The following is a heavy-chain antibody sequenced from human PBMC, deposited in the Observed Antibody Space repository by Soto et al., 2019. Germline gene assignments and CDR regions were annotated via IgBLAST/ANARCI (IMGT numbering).Heavy chain of an antibody. J-gene: IGHJ4*02. D-gene: IGHD2-8*02. CDR1: GDSVSSNSAA. CDR3: ARDSGGPDDY. CDR2: TYYRSKWYY. V-gene: IGHV6-1*01. Sequence: PSQTLSLTCAISGDSVSSNSAAWNWIRQSPSRGLEWLGRTYYRSKWYYDYALSVKSRITINPDTSNNQFSLQLTSVTPEDTAVEYCARDSGGPDDYWGKGSLVTVAS.